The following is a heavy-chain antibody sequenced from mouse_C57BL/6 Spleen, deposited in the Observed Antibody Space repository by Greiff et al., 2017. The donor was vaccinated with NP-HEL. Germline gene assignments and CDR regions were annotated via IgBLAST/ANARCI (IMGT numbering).Heavy chain of an antibody. D-gene: IGHD1-1*01. J-gene: IGHJ1*03. CDR3: ARPPYYYGSSYWYFDV. Sequence: EVKLMESGGGLVQPGGSLSLSCAASGFTFTDYYMSWVRQPPGKALEWLGFIRNKANGYTTEYSASVKGRLPISRDYSQSIFDLQMNALRAEESATYYCARPPYYYGSSYWYFDVWGTGTTVTVSS. CDR1: GFTFTDYY. CDR2: IRNKANGYTT. V-gene: IGHV7-3*01.